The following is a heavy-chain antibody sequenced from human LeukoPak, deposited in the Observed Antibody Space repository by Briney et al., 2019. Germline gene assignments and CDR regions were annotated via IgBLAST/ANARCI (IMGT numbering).Heavy chain of an antibody. CDR3: ARASLTNWFDP. J-gene: IGHJ5*02. CDR1: GGSISSYY. Sequence: PSETLPLTCTVSGGSISSYYWSWIRQPPGKGLEWIGYIYYSGSTNYNPSLKSRVTISVDTSKNQFSPKLSSVTAADTAVYYCARASLTNWFDPWGQGTLVTVSS. CDR2: IYYSGST. V-gene: IGHV4-59*01.